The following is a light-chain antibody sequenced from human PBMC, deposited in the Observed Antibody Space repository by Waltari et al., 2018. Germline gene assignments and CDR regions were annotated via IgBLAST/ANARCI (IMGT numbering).Light chain of an antibody. Sequence: DIQLTQSPSSLPASVGDRVTITRRASQSISSYLNWYQQKPGKAPKLLIYAASSSQTGVPSRFSGSGSGTDFTLTISSLQPKDFATYYCQQSYSTPLTFGGGTKVEIK. CDR1: QSISSY. CDR3: QQSYSTPLT. CDR2: AAS. V-gene: IGKV1-39*01. J-gene: IGKJ4*01.